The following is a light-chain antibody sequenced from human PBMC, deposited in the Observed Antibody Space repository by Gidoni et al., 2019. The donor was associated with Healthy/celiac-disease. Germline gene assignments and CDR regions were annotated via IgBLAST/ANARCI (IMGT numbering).Light chain of an antibody. CDR1: RSVLYSSNNQNY. V-gene: IGKV4-1*01. CDR2: WAS. J-gene: IGKJ2*02. CDR3: QQYYTTPCT. Sequence: DIVMTQSPDSLAVSLGERATINCKSSRSVLYSSNNQNYLAWYQQKPGQPPKLLIYWASTRESGVPDRFSGSGSGTDFTLTISSLQAEDVAVYHCQQYYTTPCTFGQGTRLEIK.